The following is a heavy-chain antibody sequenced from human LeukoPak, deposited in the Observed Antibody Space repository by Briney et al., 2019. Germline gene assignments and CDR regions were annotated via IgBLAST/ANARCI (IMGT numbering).Heavy chain of an antibody. Sequence: GASMKVSCKASGYTFTGYYMHWVRQAPGQGLEWMGWINPNSGGTNYAQKFQGRVTITRNTSISTAYMELSSLGSEDTAVYYCARTRMVPEPDYFDYWGQGTLVTVSS. D-gene: IGHD3-10*01. CDR3: ARTRMVPEPDYFDY. V-gene: IGHV1-2*02. J-gene: IGHJ4*02. CDR1: GYTFTGYY. CDR2: INPNSGGT.